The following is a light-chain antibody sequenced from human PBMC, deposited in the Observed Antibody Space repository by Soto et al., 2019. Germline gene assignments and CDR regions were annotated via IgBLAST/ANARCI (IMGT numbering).Light chain of an antibody. CDR2: DTS. Sequence: EIVLTQSPATVSVSPGERATLSCRASQSVSRKLAWYQHKPGQAPRLLIYDTSTRAADIPARFSGSGSGTDFTLTISSLQSEDFAVYYCQQYNHWRSISFGQGTRLEIK. CDR3: QQYNHWRSIS. CDR1: QSVSRK. V-gene: IGKV3-15*01. J-gene: IGKJ5*01.